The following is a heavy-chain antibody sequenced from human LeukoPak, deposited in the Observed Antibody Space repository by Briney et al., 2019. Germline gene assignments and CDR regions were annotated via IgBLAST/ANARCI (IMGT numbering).Heavy chain of an antibody. CDR1: GYSFTGYY. Sequence: ASVKVSCKASGYSFTGYYIHWVRQAPGQGLEWMAWINPNSGDTNFAQKFQGRVTMTRDTSISTAYMELSRLRSDDTAVYYCARGVTGIYYYYYMDVWGKGTTVTVSS. J-gene: IGHJ6*03. V-gene: IGHV1-2*02. CDR2: INPNSGDT. CDR3: ARGVTGIYYYYYMDV. D-gene: IGHD3-10*01.